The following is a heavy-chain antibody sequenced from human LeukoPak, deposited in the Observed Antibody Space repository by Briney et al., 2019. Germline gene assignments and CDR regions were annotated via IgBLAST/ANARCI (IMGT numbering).Heavy chain of an antibody. J-gene: IGHJ4*02. CDR1: GYTFTTYA. Sequence: ASVKVSCKASGYTFTTYAVHWVRQAPGQGLEWMGWINAGNGDTRYSQKFQDRVTLTRDTSANTVYLELSSLRSEDTAVYYCARGGRSGSPTGQFYLDFWGQGDPVTVSS. CDR3: ARGGRSGSPTGQFYLDF. D-gene: IGHD1-26*01. V-gene: IGHV1-3*01. CDR2: INAGNGDT.